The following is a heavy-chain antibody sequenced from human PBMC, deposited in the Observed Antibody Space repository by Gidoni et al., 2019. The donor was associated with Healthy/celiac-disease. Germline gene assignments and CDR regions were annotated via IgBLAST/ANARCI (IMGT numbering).Heavy chain of an antibody. CDR1: GYTFTSYG. J-gene: IGHJ4*02. D-gene: IGHD3-10*01. CDR3: ARGEGITMVRGVIITGDFDY. Sequence: QVQLVQSGAEVKKPGASVKVSCKASGYTFTSYGISWVRQAPGQGLEWMGWISAYNGNTNYAQKLQGRVTMTTERATSRAYMGLRSGGSDDAAVYYCARGEGITMVRGVIITGDFDYWGQGTLVTVSS. V-gene: IGHV1-18*01. CDR2: ISAYNGNT.